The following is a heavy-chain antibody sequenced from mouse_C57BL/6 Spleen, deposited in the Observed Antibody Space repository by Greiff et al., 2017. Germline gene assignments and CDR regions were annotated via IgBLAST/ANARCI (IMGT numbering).Heavy chain of an antibody. Sequence: QVQLQQPGAELVKPGASVKMSCKASGYTFTSYWITWVKQRPGQGLEWIGDIYPGSGSTNYNEKFKSKATLTVDTSSRTAYMQLSSLTSEDSAVYYCARWGTAQAAWFAYWGQGTLVTVSA. V-gene: IGHV1-55*01. J-gene: IGHJ3*01. CDR1: GYTFTSYW. CDR2: IYPGSGST. D-gene: IGHD3-2*02. CDR3: ARWGTAQAAWFAY.